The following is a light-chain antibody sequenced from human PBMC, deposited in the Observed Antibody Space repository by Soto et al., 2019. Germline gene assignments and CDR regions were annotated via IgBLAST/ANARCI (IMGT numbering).Light chain of an antibody. Sequence: EIQMNQSPSCLSAYVGDRVTITCRASQSISSYLNWYQQKPGQAPRLLIYGASTRATGIPARFSGSGSGTEFTLTISSLQSEDFAVYYCQQYNNWPTFGQGTRLEIK. CDR2: GAS. CDR1: QSISSY. V-gene: IGKV3-15*01. CDR3: QQYNNWPT. J-gene: IGKJ5*01.